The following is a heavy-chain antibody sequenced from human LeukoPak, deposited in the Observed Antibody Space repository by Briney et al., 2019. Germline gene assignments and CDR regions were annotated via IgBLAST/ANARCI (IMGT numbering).Heavy chain of an antibody. V-gene: IGHV1-2*02. Sequence: GASVKVSCKASGYTFTGYYMHWVRQAPGQGLEWMGWINPNSGGTNYAQKFQGRVTMTRDTSISTVYLELSSLRSDDTAVYYCARDKSNWQENWFDPWGQGTRVIVSS. CDR1: GYTFTGYY. CDR3: ARDKSNWQENWFDP. D-gene: IGHD5-24*01. CDR2: INPNSGGT. J-gene: IGHJ5*02.